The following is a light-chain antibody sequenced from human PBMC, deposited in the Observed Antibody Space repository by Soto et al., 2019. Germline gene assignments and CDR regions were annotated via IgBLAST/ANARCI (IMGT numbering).Light chain of an antibody. CDR1: SSDVGGYNY. CDR2: EVN. CDR3: SSYAGSSNV. J-gene: IGLJ1*01. Sequence: QSALTQPPSASGSPGQSVAISCTGTSSDVGGYNYVSWYQQHPGKAPKLMIYEVNKRPSGVPDRFSGSKSGNTASLTVSGLQAEDEADYYRSSYAGSSNVFGTGTKGTAL. V-gene: IGLV2-8*01.